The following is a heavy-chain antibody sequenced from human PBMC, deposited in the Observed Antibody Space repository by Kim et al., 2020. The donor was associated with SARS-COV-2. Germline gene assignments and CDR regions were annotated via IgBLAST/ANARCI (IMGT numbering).Heavy chain of an antibody. CDR3: ARGAQPAAVFDY. CDR2: LSYDEKTT. J-gene: IGHJ4*02. Sequence: GGSLRLSCAASGFAFSRHGMHWVRQAPGKGLEWLTALSYDEKTTYYVESVRGRFTISRDLSKNTLYLQMNSLRRDDTAVYFCARGAQPAAVFDYWGQGTLVTVSS. V-gene: IGHV3-30*03. CDR1: GFAFSRHG. D-gene: IGHD6-13*01.